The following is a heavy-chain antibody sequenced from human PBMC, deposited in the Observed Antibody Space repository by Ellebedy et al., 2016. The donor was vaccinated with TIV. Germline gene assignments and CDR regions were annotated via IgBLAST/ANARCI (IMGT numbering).Heavy chain of an antibody. J-gene: IGHJ4*02. CDR1: GFTFTGYY. Sequence: ASVKVSCKASGFTFTGYYMHWVRQAPRQGLEWVGWINPNSGDTSYAPKFQGRVSLTRDTSITTAYMELSSLKSDDSAVYYCVRVRLSTVTTMNFWGQGTLVSVSA. V-gene: IGHV1-2*02. CDR2: INPNSGDT. D-gene: IGHD4-17*01. CDR3: VRVRLSTVTTMNF.